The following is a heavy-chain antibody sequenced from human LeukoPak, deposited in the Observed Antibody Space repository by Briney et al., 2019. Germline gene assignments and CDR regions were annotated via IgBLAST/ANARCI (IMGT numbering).Heavy chain of an antibody. CDR1: GFTFSNAW. V-gene: IGHV3-15*01. Sequence: TGGSLRLSRAASGFTFSNAWMSWVRQAPGKGLEWVGRIKSKTDGGTTDYAAPVKGRFTISRDDSKNTLYVQMNSLKTEDTAVYYCTTGPYDYGSGTYYHWGQGTLVTVSS. J-gene: IGHJ4*02. CDR3: TTGPYDYGSGTYYH. CDR2: IKSKTDGGTT. D-gene: IGHD3-10*01.